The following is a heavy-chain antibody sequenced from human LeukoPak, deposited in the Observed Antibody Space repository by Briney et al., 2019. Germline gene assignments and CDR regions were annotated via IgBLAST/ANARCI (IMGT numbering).Heavy chain of an antibody. D-gene: IGHD3-10*01. CDR3: ARNYYGSGSYYSHFDY. CDR1: GDSVSSNSGT. CDR2: TYYRSKWDN. V-gene: IGHV6-1*01. Sequence: SQTLSLTCAISGDSVSSNSGTWHWIRQSPSRGLEWLGRTYYRSKWDNDYAVSVKSRITINPDTSKNQFSLQLKSVTPEDTAVYYCARNYYGSGSYYSHFDYWGQGTLVTVSS. J-gene: IGHJ4*02.